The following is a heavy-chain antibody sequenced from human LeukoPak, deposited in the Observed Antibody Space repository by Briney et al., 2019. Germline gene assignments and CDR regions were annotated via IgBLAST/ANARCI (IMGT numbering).Heavy chain of an antibody. V-gene: IGHV4-61*08. Sequence: SETLSLTCAVSGGSISSGGYSWSWIRQSPGKGLEWIGYIYYSGSTNYNPSLKSRVTISLDTSKNQFSLKLSSVTAADTAVYYCARDYRGWYYFDYWGQGTLVTVSS. CDR1: GGSISSGGYS. CDR2: IYYSGST. D-gene: IGHD6-19*01. CDR3: ARDYRGWYYFDY. J-gene: IGHJ4*02.